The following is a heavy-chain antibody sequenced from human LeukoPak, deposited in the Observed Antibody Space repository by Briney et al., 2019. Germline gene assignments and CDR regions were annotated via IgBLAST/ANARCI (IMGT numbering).Heavy chain of an antibody. CDR3: ARGGYSSSWYDYYYGMDV. J-gene: IGHJ6*02. D-gene: IGHD6-13*01. V-gene: IGHV1-8*02. CDR2: MNPNSGNT. Sequence: ASVKVSCKASGYTFTGYYMHWVRQAPGQGLEWMGWMNPNSGNTGYAQKFQGRVTMTRNTSISTAYMELSSLRSEDTAVYYCARGGYSSSWYDYYYGMDVWGQGTTVTVSS. CDR1: GYTFTGYY.